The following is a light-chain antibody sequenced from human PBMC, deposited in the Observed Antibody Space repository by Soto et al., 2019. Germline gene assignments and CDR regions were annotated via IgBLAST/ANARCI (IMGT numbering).Light chain of an antibody. J-gene: IGKJ4*01. Sequence: PGDRATLSCRASQSVRSHLGWYQQKPGQAPRLLIYDASNRATGVPARFTGSGSGTDFTLTISSLEPEDFAVYYCQQRRDWLLTFGGGTKVEI. CDR2: DAS. CDR1: QSVRSH. V-gene: IGKV3-11*01. CDR3: QQRRDWLLT.